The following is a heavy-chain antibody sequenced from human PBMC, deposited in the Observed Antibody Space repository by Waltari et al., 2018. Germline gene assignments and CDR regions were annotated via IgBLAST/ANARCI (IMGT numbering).Heavy chain of an antibody. J-gene: IGHJ6*02. CDR2: IKQDGSEK. CDR1: GFTFRSYW. V-gene: IGHV3-7*04. Sequence: EVQLVVSGGGLVQPGGSLRLSCAASGFTFRSYWMSWVRQAPGKGLEWVANIKQDGSEKYYVDSVKGRFTISRDNAKNSLYLQMNSLRAEDTAVYYCARVPYGMDVWGQGTTVTVSS. CDR3: ARVPYGMDV.